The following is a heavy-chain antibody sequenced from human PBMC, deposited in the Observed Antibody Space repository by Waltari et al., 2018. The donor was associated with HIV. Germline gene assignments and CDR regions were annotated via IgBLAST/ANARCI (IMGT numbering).Heavy chain of an antibody. V-gene: IGHV1-2*02. Sequence: QVQLVQSGAEVKKPGASVKVSCKASGYTFTGYYMHWVRQAPGQGLEWMGWINPNSGGTNYAQKFQGRVTMTRDTSISTAYMEPSRLRSDDTAVYYCARVYGSGSLDYYYYYGMDVWGQGTTVTVSS. J-gene: IGHJ6*02. CDR1: GYTFTGYY. D-gene: IGHD3-10*01. CDR3: ARVYGSGSLDYYYYYGMDV. CDR2: INPNSGGT.